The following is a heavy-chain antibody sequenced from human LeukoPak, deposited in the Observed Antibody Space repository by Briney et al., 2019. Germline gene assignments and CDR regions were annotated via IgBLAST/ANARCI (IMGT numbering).Heavy chain of an antibody. Sequence: SETLSLTCAVYGGSFSGYYWSWIRQPPGRGLEWIGEFNLGGGTNYNPSLKSRLTISVDASTSQVSLKLNSVTPVDTAMYYCARIYNDTSGNHNQAFDMWGRGTMVTVSS. J-gene: IGHJ3*02. V-gene: IGHV4-34*01. CDR1: GGSFSGYY. CDR3: ARIYNDTSGNHNQAFDM. D-gene: IGHD3-22*01. CDR2: FNLGGGT.